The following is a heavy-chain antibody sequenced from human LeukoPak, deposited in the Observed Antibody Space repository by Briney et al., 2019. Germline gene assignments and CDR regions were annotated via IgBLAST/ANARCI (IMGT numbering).Heavy chain of an antibody. J-gene: IGHJ4*02. CDR2: ISGSGGST. V-gene: IGHV3-23*01. Sequence: PGGSLRLSCAASGFTFSSYAMSWVRQAPGKGQEWVSAISGSGGSTYYADSVKGRLTFSRENSKNPLYLQMSSLRAEETAVYYCASLLGYCSSTSCQNFDYWGQGSLVTVSS. D-gene: IGHD2-2*01. CDR3: ASLLGYCSSTSCQNFDY. CDR1: GFTFSSYA.